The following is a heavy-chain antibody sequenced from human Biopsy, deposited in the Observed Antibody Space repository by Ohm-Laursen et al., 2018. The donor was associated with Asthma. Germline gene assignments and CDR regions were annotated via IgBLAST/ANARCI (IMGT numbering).Heavy chain of an antibody. J-gene: IGHJ4*02. CDR3: ARKAGSCISRACYSLDF. CDR1: GGTFNTYV. Sequence: GSSVKVSCKSLGGTFNTYVIGWVRQAPGQGLEWMGGINSVFGTTNYPQKFQDRVTITADDSTSTVYMEFSSLRSEDTAVYYCARKAGSCISRACYSLDFWGQGTMVTVSS. V-gene: IGHV1-69*01. CDR2: INSVFGTT. D-gene: IGHD2-15*01.